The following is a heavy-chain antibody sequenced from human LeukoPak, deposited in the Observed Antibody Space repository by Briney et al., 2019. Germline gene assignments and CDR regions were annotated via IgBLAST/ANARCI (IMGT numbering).Heavy chain of an antibody. V-gene: IGHV1-2*06. CDR2: INPNSGGT. CDR1: GYTFTGYY. CDR3: ARNLQAGTTVY. Sequence: ASLKVSCKASGYTFTGYYMHWVRQAPGQGLEWMGRINPNSGGTNYAQKFQGRVTMTRDTSISTAYMELSRLRSDDTAVYYCARNLQAGTTVYWGQGTLVTVSS. D-gene: IGHD1-7*01. J-gene: IGHJ4*02.